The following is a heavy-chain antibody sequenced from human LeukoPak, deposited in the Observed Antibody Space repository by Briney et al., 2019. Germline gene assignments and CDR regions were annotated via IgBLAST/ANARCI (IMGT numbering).Heavy chain of an antibody. V-gene: IGHV3-7*01. CDR2: MKQDGSEK. CDR1: GFTFSSYW. Sequence: GGSLRLSCAASGFTFSSYWMSWVRQAPGKGLEWVTNMKQDGSEKYYVDSVKGRFTISRDNAKNSLYLHMNSLRAEDTAVYYCARDRYFYGMDVWGQGTTVTVSS. CDR3: ARDRYFYGMDV. J-gene: IGHJ6*02.